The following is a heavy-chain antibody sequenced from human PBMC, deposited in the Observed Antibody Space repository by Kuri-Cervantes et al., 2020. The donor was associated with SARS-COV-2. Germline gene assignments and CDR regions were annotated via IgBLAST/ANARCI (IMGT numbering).Heavy chain of an antibody. CDR3: APFYYRSINNWSDP. J-gene: IGHJ5*02. CDR1: GSTFSGSA. Sequence: SVKVSCKASGSTFSGSAIQWVRQARGQRLEWIGWIVVGSGNTDYAREFQERVTITRDMSTTTVYVELSGLRSDDTAMYYCAPFYYRSINNWSDPWGQGTQVTVSS. V-gene: IGHV1-58*02. CDR2: IVVGSGNT. D-gene: IGHD3-10*01.